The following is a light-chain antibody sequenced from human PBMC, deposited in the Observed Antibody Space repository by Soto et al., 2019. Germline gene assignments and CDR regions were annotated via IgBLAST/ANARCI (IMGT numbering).Light chain of an antibody. Sequence: EIVMTQSPATLSVSPGERATLSCRASQSVSSNLAWYQHKPGQAPRLLIYGASTRATGIPARFSGSGSETEFTLTISSPQSEDFAVYYCQQYNNWPPGTFGQGTKVDIK. J-gene: IGKJ1*01. CDR2: GAS. CDR1: QSVSSN. CDR3: QQYNNWPPGT. V-gene: IGKV3-15*01.